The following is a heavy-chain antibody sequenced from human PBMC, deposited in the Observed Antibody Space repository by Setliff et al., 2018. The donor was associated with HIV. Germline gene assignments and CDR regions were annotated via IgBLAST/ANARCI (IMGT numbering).Heavy chain of an antibody. D-gene: IGHD3-22*01. CDR2: IYYSGGT. Sequence: PSETLSLTCTVSGGSISSYYWSWIRQPPGKGLEWIGYIYYSGGTYYNPSLHGRVTISVDASKNQFSLRLKSVTAADTAVYYCAKHDYYDSGWFYILYYFDYWGPGTLVTVSS. V-gene: IGHV4-59*08. CDR3: AKHDYYDSGWFYILYYFDY. CDR1: GGSISSYY. J-gene: IGHJ4*02.